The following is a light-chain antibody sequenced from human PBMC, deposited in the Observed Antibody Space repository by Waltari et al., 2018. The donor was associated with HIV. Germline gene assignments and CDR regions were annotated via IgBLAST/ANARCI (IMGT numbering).Light chain of an antibody. CDR3: QVWQKPGRYV. CDR2: YDN. V-gene: IGLV3-21*01. CDR1: NLGTLS. J-gene: IGLJ1*01. Sequence: LTQPGSVSVAPGQTASITCEGNNLGTLSVHWYRQTPGQAPILIIYYDNARPSGISERFSGSKSGDTATLSISRVEAGDEGEYFCQVWQKPGRYVFGSGTKVTVL.